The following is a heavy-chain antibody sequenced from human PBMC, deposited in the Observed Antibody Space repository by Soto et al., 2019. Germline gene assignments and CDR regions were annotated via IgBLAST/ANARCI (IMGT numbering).Heavy chain of an antibody. V-gene: IGHV1-18*01. CDR1: GYTFTSYG. CDR3: ARAGCSSTSCYSRPLDDY. D-gene: IGHD2-2*01. Sequence: ASVKVSCKASGYTFTSYGISWVRQAPGQGLEWMGWISAYNGNTNYAQKLQGRVTMTADTSTSTAYMELRSLRSDDTAVYYCARAGCSSTSCYSRPLDDYWGQGTLVTVSS. CDR2: ISAYNGNT. J-gene: IGHJ4*02.